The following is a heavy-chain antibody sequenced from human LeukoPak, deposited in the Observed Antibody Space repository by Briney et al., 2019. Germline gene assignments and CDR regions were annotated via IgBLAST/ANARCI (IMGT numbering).Heavy chain of an antibody. CDR3: ARVGYCSGGSCYPDYYYFYGMDV. V-gene: IGHV3-33*01. D-gene: IGHD2-15*01. Sequence: PGRSLRLSCAASGFTFSNYGMHRVRQAPGKGLEWVAVIWYDGSNKYYADSVKGRFTISRDNSRTTLYLQMNSLRAEDTAVYYCARVGYCSGGSCYPDYYYFYGMDVWGQGTTVTVSS. CDR1: GFTFSNYG. CDR2: IWYDGSNK. J-gene: IGHJ6*02.